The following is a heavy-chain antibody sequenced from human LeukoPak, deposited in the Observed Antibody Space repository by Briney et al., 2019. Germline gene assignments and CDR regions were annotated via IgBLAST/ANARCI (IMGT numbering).Heavy chain of an antibody. CDR3: ARGPGIAVAGVFDY. Sequence: ASVKVSCKASGYTFTSYDINWVRQATGQGLEWLGWLSGYTGHTNYVQKIQGRVTMTTDTSTNTAYMELRSLRSDDTAVYYCARGPGIAVAGVFDYWGQGSLVTVSS. CDR1: GYTFTSYD. CDR2: LSGYTGHT. V-gene: IGHV1-18*01. J-gene: IGHJ4*02. D-gene: IGHD6-19*01.